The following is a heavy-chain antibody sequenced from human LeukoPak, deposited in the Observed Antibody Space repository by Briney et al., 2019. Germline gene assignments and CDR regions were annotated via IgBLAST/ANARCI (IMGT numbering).Heavy chain of an antibody. CDR3: VKVRDGYSYGPNWFDP. V-gene: IGHV3-23*01. Sequence: GGSLRLSCAASGFTFSSYAMSWVRQAPGKGLEWVSAISGSGGSTYYADSVKGRFTISRDNSKNTLYLQMNSLRAEDTAVYYCVKVRDGYSYGPNWFDPWGQGTLVTVSS. J-gene: IGHJ5*02. CDR1: GFTFSSYA. D-gene: IGHD5-18*01. CDR2: ISGSGGST.